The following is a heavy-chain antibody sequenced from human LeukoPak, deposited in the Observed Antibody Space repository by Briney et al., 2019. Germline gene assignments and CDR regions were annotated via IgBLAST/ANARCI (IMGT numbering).Heavy chain of an antibody. J-gene: IGHJ4*02. D-gene: IGHD3-3*01. V-gene: IGHV3-64*01. CDR2: ISSNGGST. CDR1: GFTFSSYA. CDR3: ARAPFGVVTNFDY. Sequence: GGSLRLSSAASGFTFSSYAMHWVRQAPGKGLEYVSAISSNGGSTYYANSVKGRFTISRDNSKNTLYLQMGSLRAEDMAVYYCARAPFGVVTNFDYWAQGTLVTVSS.